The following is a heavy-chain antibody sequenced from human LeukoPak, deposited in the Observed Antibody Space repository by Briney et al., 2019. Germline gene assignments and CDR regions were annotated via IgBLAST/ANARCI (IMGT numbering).Heavy chain of an antibody. Sequence: SETLSLTCTVSGGSIRSFYWSWIRQPPGRGLEWIGYIYYSGSTKYNPSLKSRVTISMDRSKNQFSLKVSSVTAADTAVYYCARHFGTGDNFDYWGQGTLLIVSS. CDR3: ARHFGTGDNFDY. CDR1: GGSIRSFY. D-gene: IGHD1-1*01. CDR2: IYYSGST. J-gene: IGHJ4*02. V-gene: IGHV4-59*01.